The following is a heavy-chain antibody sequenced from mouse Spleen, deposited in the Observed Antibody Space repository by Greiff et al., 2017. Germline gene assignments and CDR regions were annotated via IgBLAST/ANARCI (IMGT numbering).Heavy chain of an antibody. CDR2: FSSGGSYT. V-gene: IGHV5-6*03. CDR3: ARRGYYGSLYAMDY. CDR1: EYEFPSHD. D-gene: IGHD1-1*01. J-gene: IGHJ4*01. Sequence: VMVVESGGGLVQPGESLKLSCDYNEYEFPSHDMSWVRQTPDKRLEWVATFSSGGSYTYYPDSVKGRFTISRDNAKNTLYLQMSSLKSEDTAMYYCARRGYYGSLYAMDYWGQGTSVTVSS.